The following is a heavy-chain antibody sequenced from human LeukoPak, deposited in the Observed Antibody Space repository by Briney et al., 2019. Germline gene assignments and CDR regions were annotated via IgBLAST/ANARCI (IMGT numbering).Heavy chain of an antibody. Sequence: PGRSLRLSCAASGFTFSSYAMHWVRQAPGKGLEWVAVISYDGSNKYYADSVKGRFTISRDNSKNTLYLQMNSLRAEDTAVYYCARVHDPVCYDSSGYYLDYFDYWGQGTLVTVSS. CDR3: ARVHDPVCYDSSGYYLDYFDY. J-gene: IGHJ4*02. V-gene: IGHV3-30*04. CDR1: GFTFSSYA. CDR2: ISYDGSNK. D-gene: IGHD3-22*01.